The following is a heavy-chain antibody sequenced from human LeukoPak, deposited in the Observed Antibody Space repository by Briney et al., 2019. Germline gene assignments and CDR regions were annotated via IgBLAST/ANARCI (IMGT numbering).Heavy chain of an antibody. Sequence: SVKVSCKASGGTFSSYAISWVRQAPGQGLEWMGGIIPIFGTANYAQKFQGRVTITADESTSTAYMELSSLRSEDTAVYYCARGSLGYCSSTSCYGGYYYYMDVWGKGTTVTISS. V-gene: IGHV1-69*13. D-gene: IGHD2-2*01. CDR3: ARGSLGYCSSTSCYGGYYYYMDV. J-gene: IGHJ6*03. CDR1: GGTFSSYA. CDR2: IIPIFGTA.